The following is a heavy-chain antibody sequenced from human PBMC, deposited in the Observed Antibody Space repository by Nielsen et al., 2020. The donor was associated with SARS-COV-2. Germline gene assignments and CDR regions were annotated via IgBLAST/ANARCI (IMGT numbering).Heavy chain of an antibody. V-gene: IGHV3-30*04. CDR3: ARAESGSYWNAFDI. Sequence: GESLKISCAASGFTFSSYAMHWVRQAPGKGLEWVAVISYDGSNKYYADSVKGRFTISRDNSKNTLYLQMNSLRAEDTAVYYCARAESGSYWNAFDIWGQGTMVIVSS. CDR1: GFTFSSYA. J-gene: IGHJ3*02. CDR2: ISYDGSNK. D-gene: IGHD1-26*01.